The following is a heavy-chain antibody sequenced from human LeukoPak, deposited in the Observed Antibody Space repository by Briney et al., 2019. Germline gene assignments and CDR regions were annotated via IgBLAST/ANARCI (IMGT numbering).Heavy chain of an antibody. Sequence: EASQTLSLTCAVSGGSISSSSYYWGWIRQPPGKGLEWIGSIYYSGSTYYNPSLKSRVTISVDTSKNQFSLKLSSVTAADTAVYYCARGGVVVPAGGFDYWGQGTLVTVSS. V-gene: IGHV4-39*07. CDR2: IYYSGST. CDR3: ARGGVVVPAGGFDY. CDR1: GGSISSSSYY. D-gene: IGHD2-2*01. J-gene: IGHJ4*02.